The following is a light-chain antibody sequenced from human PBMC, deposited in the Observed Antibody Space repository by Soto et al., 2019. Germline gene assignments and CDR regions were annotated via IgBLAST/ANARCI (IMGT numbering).Light chain of an antibody. Sequence: DIQITQYPSSLSASLGDRVTISCQASQDIRYYLNWYQLKRGQAPKFLIYHASQLETGVTSRFSGNGSGTDVTFTINSLQPEDMGTYYCQHYNSLPITCGQGTRLEIK. CDR3: QHYNSLPIT. J-gene: IGKJ5*01. V-gene: IGKV1-33*01. CDR1: QDIRYY. CDR2: HAS.